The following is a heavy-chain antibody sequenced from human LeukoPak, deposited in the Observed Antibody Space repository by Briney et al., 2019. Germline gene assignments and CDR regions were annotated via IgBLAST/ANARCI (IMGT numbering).Heavy chain of an antibody. CDR3: ARDSTKTYIAAAGFYDY. CDR1: GGSISSYY. V-gene: IGHV4-4*07. Sequence: PSETLSLTCTVSGGSISSYYWSWIRQPAGKGLEWIGRIYTSGSTNYNPSLKSRVTMSVDTSKNQFSLKLSSVTAADTAVYYCARDSTKTYIAAAGFYDYWGQGTLVTVSS. CDR2: IYTSGST. D-gene: IGHD6-13*01. J-gene: IGHJ4*02.